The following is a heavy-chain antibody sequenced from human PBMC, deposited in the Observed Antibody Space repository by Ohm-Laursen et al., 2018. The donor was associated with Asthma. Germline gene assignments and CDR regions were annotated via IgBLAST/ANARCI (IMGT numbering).Heavy chain of an antibody. V-gene: IGHV3-30-3*01. Sequence: SSLRLSCTASGFTFRSYAMHWVRQAPGKGLEWVAVGGSYYDGGLKYYADSVKGRFTISRDNSKNTPYLQMNSLRAEDTAVYYCARDPNNNWSNDYCYGMDVWGQGTTVTVSS. CDR3: ARDPNNNWSNDYCYGMDV. CDR1: GFTFRSYA. CDR2: GGSYYDGGLK. D-gene: IGHD1-1*01. J-gene: IGHJ6*02.